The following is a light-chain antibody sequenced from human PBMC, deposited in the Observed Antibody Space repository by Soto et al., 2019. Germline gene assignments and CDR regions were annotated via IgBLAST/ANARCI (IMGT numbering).Light chain of an antibody. Sequence: EIVMTQSPATLSVSPGERATLSCRASQSVSSNLAWYQQKPGQAPRLLIYGASTRATGIPARFSGSGSGTEFTLTISSLQSEDFAVYYCQHRAEWPLTFGGGTKVEIK. CDR2: GAS. CDR3: QHRAEWPLT. J-gene: IGKJ4*01. CDR1: QSVSSN. V-gene: IGKV3-15*01.